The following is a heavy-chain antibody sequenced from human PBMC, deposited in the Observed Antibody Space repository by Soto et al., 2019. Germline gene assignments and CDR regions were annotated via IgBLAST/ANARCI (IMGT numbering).Heavy chain of an antibody. CDR1: GDSVSSNSAA. J-gene: IGHJ6*02. D-gene: IGHD2-2*02. CDR3: ARDDIVVVPAAIRPNGMDV. V-gene: IGHV6-1*01. Sequence: SQTLSLTCAISGDSVSSNSAAWNWIRQSPSRGLEWLGRTYYRSKWYNDYAVSVKSRITINPDTSKNQFSLQLNSVTPEDTAVYYCARDDIVVVPAAIRPNGMDVWGQGTKVTVSS. CDR2: TYYRSKWYN.